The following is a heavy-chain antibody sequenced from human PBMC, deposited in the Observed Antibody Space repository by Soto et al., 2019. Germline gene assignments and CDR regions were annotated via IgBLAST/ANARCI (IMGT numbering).Heavy chain of an antibody. Sequence: QMQLVQSGPEVKKPGTSVKVSCKTSGFTFNKFGVQWVRQGRGQRLEWVGWIVVGRGSTNYAQKLEERVTITRALSTRTVYMYLTSPTAEATAVYYWAAGVAGKRLGEVHYWGQGTPVTVSS. CDR1: GFTFNKFG. V-gene: IGHV1-58*01. J-gene: IGHJ4*02. D-gene: IGHD6-19*01. CDR2: IVVGRGST. CDR3: AAGVAGKRLGEVHY.